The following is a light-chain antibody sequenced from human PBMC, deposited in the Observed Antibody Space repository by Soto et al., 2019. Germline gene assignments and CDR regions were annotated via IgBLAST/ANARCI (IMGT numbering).Light chain of an antibody. CDR3: QSYDSSLSGVV. V-gene: IGLV1-40*01. CDR1: SSNVGAGYD. CDR2: GDS. J-gene: IGLJ2*01. Sequence: QYVLTQPPSVSGAPGQRVTISCTGSSSNVGAGYDVHWYQQLPGTAPKLLMYGDSNRPSGVPDRFSGSKSGTSASLAITGLQAEDEADYYCQSYDSSLSGVVFGGGTKVTVL.